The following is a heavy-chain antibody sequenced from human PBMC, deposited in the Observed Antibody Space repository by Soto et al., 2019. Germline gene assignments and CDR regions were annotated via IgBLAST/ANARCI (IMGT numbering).Heavy chain of an antibody. V-gene: IGHV1-3*04. Sequence: ASVKVSCKASGITSTTYAIHWVRQAPGQGLEWMGRIKTSNDNTRYSQRFLGRVSLTTDTSASTASMDLSSLTSEDTAVYYCARAISGYVTWGQGTLVTVSS. CDR3: ARAISGYVT. D-gene: IGHD5-12*01. J-gene: IGHJ5*02. CDR2: IKTSNDNT. CDR1: GITSTTYA.